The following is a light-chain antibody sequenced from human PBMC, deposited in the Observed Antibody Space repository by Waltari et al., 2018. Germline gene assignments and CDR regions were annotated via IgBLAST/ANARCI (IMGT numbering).Light chain of an antibody. J-gene: IGKJ1*01. CDR1: QSISSW. Sequence: DIQMTLSPSTLSASVGDRVTITCRASQSISSWLAWYQQKPGKAPNLLIYKASALESGVPSRFSGSGSGTDFTLTISSLQPDDFATYYCQQYNTFPWTFGQGTKVEIK. CDR3: QQYNTFPWT. V-gene: IGKV1-5*03. CDR2: KAS.